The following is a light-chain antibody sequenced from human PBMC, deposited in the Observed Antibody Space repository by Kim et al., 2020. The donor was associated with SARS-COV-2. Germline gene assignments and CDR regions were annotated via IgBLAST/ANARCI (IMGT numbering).Light chain of an antibody. CDR2: GKN. CDR1: SLRSYY. V-gene: IGLV3-19*01. Sequence: SSELTQDPAVSVALGQTVRITCQGDSLRSYYATWYQQKPGQAPILVIYGKNNRPSGIPDRFSGSSSGNTASLNITGTQAGDEADYYCNSRDSNNNVLFGG. J-gene: IGLJ2*01. CDR3: NSRDSNNNVL.